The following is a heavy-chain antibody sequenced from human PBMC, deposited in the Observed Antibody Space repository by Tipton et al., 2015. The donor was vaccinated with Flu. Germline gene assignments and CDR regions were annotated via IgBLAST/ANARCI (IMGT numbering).Heavy chain of an antibody. CDR3: AREGTGKGGSLDY. V-gene: IGHV3-48*03. J-gene: IGHJ4*02. CDR1: GFTFSSFE. CDR2: ISCSGDKT. D-gene: IGHD3/OR15-3a*01. Sequence: SLRLSCAASGFTFSSFEMDWVRQAPGKGLEWTSYISCSGDKTYVADSVKGRFTISRDNAKNSVYLQMNSLRVEDTGVYYCAREGTGKGGSLDYWGQGILVTVSS.